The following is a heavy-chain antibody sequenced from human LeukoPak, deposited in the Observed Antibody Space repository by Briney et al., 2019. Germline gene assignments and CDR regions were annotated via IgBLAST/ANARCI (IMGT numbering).Heavy chain of an antibody. CDR3: ARDPTDSSGYWVADYGMDV. D-gene: IGHD3-22*01. V-gene: IGHV1-2*02. Sequence: ASVKVSCKASGYTFTGYYVHWVRQAPGQGLEWMGWINPNSGGTNYAQKFQGRVTMTRDTSISTAYMELSRLRSDDTAVYYCARDPTDSSGYWVADYGMDVWGQGTTVTVSS. J-gene: IGHJ6*02. CDR1: GYTFTGYY. CDR2: INPNSGGT.